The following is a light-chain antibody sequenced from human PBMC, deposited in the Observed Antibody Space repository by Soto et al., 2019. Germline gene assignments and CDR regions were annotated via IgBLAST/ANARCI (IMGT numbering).Light chain of an antibody. Sequence: EIVLTQSPATLSLSPGNRATLSCRASQSLTTSLAWYQHQPGQAPRLLIYDASNRAAGVPARFSGSGSGTHFALTIINLERGDFAVYYCQHRSNWPSLTFGEGTKLEIK. CDR3: QHRSNWPSLT. CDR1: QSLTTS. V-gene: IGKV3-11*01. J-gene: IGKJ4*01. CDR2: DAS.